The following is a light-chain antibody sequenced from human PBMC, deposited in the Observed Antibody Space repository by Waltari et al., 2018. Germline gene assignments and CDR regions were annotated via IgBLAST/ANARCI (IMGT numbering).Light chain of an antibody. CDR1: SSDVGGYNF. J-gene: IGLJ2*01. CDR3: SSYVANNNPV. V-gene: IGLV2-8*01. Sequence: QSALTQPPSASGSPGQSVTISCTGPSSDVGGYNFVSWYQHHPGKATRLIIYEVSERPSGVPDRFSGSKSGNTASLTVSGLQAEDEADYYCSSYVANNNPVFGGGTKLTVL. CDR2: EVS.